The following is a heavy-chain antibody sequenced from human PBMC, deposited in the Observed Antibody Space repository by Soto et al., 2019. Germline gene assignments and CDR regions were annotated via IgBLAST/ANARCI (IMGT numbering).Heavy chain of an antibody. CDR1: GFTFSSYE. Sequence: GGSLRLSCAASGFTFSSYEMNWVRQAPGKGLEWVSYISSSGSTIYYADSVKGRFTISRDNAKNSLYLQMNSLRAEDTAVYYCARALWGSAVCWYFDLWGRGTLVTVSS. J-gene: IGHJ2*01. CDR2: ISSSGSTI. V-gene: IGHV3-48*03. D-gene: IGHD7-27*01. CDR3: ARALWGSAVCWYFDL.